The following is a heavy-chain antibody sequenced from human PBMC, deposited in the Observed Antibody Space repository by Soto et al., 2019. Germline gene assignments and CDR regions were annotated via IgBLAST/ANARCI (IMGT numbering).Heavy chain of an antibody. V-gene: IGHV4-31*03. CDR1: GGSISSGGYY. CDR3: ATYTSDGGGRGY. CDR2: IYYSGST. D-gene: IGHD6-19*01. Sequence: SETLSLTCTVSGGSISSGGYYWSWIRQHPGKGLEWIGYIYYSGSTYYNPSLKSRVTISVDTSKTQFSLKLSSVTAADSAVYFWATYTSDGGGRGYWGQGTLVTVSS. J-gene: IGHJ4*02.